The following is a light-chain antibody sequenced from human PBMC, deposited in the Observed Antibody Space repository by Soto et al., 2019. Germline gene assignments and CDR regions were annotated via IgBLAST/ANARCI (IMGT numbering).Light chain of an antibody. Sequence: QSVLTQPASVSGSPGQSITISCTGASRDVGGVNYVSWYQQHPGKAPKLIISDVSDRPSGVSDRFSGSKSGNTASLTISGLQAEDEADYYCSSYTSSGTVFGGGTKLTVL. CDR2: DVS. CDR1: SRDVGGVNY. CDR3: SSYTSSGTV. V-gene: IGLV2-14*01. J-gene: IGLJ2*01.